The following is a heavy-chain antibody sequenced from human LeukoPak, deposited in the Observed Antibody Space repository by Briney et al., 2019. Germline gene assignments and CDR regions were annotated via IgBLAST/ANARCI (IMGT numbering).Heavy chain of an antibody. CDR3: ASRATAAGPLNY. Sequence: SQTLSLTCTVSGGSISSGGYSWSWIRQHPGKGLEWIGYIYYSGSTNYNPSLKRRVTISVDTSKNQFSLKLSPVTAADTAVYYCASRATAAGPLNYWGQGTLVTVSS. CDR1: GGSISSGGYS. CDR2: IYYSGST. J-gene: IGHJ4*02. D-gene: IGHD6-13*01. V-gene: IGHV4-31*03.